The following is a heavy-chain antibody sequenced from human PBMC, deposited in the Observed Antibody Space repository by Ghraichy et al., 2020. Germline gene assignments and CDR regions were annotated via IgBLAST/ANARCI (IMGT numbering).Heavy chain of an antibody. Sequence: GESLNISCAASGFTFSDYYMSWIRQAPGKGLEWVSYISSSGSTIYYADSVKGRFTISRDNAKNSLYLQMNSLRAEDTAVYYCARQLWFGELFPPNHDAFDIWGQGTMVTVSS. CDR2: ISSSGSTI. D-gene: IGHD3-10*01. CDR3: ARQLWFGELFPPNHDAFDI. CDR1: GFTFSDYY. J-gene: IGHJ3*02. V-gene: IGHV3-11*01.